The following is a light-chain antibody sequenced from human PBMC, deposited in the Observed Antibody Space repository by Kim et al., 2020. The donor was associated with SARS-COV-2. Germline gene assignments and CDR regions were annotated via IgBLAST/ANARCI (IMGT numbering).Light chain of an antibody. Sequence: GQSVTMICTGTSSDVGGYDKVYWYQDQAGAAPKLMIDDVNKRTSGVPERCSGSKSGNTASLTISGRQAEDEADYYCCSHAGSYTWVFGGGTQLTVL. V-gene: IGLV2-11*01. CDR2: DVN. CDR3: CSHAGSYTWV. CDR1: SSDVGGYDK. J-gene: IGLJ3*02.